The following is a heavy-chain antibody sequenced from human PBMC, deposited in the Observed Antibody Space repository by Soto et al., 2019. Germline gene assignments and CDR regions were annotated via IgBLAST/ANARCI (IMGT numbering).Heavy chain of an antibody. CDR2: IIPILGTA. Sequence: QVQLVQSGAEVKKPGSSVKVSCKASGGTFSSYAISWVRQAPGQGLEWMGGIIPILGTAYYAQKLQGRVTITSDESTSTAYMELRSLRSEDTDVYYCASHYDSSGYYYRGLDYWGQGTLVTVSS. CDR3: ASHYDSSGYYYRGLDY. V-gene: IGHV1-69*05. J-gene: IGHJ4*02. CDR1: GGTFSSYA. D-gene: IGHD3-22*01.